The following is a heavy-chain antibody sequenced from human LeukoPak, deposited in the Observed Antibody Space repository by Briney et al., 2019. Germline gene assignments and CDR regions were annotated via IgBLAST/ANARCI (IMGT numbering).Heavy chain of an antibody. CDR1: GGSIISYY. CDR2: IYTGGST. Sequence: PLETLSLTCTVSGGSIISYYWSWIRQPAGKGLEWIGRIYTGGSTNYNPSLKSRVTMSVDTSKNQFSLRLSSVTAADTAVYYWAKRRCSSTSCPASYYYYMDVWGKGTTVTASS. D-gene: IGHD2-2*01. CDR3: AKRRCSSTSCPASYYYYMDV. V-gene: IGHV4-4*07. J-gene: IGHJ6*03.